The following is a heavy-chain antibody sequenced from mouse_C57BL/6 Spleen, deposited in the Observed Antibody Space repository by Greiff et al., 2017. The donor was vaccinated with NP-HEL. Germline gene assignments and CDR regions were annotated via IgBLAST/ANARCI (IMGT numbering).Heavy chain of an antibody. Sequence: VKLQESGPGLVQPSQSLSITCTVSGFSLTSYGVHWVRQSPGKGLEWLGVIWRGGSTDYNAAFMSRLRITKDNSKSQVFFKMNSLQADDTAIYYCAKQDIYYDYEFAYWGQGTLVTVSA. CDR3: AKQDIYYDYEFAY. D-gene: IGHD2-4*01. CDR2: IWRGGST. V-gene: IGHV2-5*01. J-gene: IGHJ3*01. CDR1: GFSLTSYG.